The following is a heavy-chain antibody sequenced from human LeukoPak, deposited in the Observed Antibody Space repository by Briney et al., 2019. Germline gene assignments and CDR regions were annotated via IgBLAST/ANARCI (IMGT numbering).Heavy chain of an antibody. D-gene: IGHD6-13*01. CDR1: GFTFSSYA. CDR3: AKRLEPGIAAAGPFDY. Sequence: GGSLRLSCAASGFTFSSYAMSWVRQAPGKGLEWVSAISGSGGSTYYADSVKGRFTISRDNSKNTLYLQMNSLRAEDTAVYYCAKRLEPGIAAAGPFDYWGQGTLVTVSS. V-gene: IGHV3-23*01. J-gene: IGHJ4*02. CDR2: ISGSGGST.